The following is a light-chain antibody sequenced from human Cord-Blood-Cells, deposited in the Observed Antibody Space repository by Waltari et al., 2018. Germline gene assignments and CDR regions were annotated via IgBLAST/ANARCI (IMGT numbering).Light chain of an antibody. CDR2: GAS. CDR3: QQYGSSPET. CDR1: QSVSSSY. J-gene: IGKJ1*01. V-gene: IGKV3-20*01. Sequence: EIVLTQSPGTLSLSPGERATLSCRASQSVSSSYLAWYQQKPGQARRLLIYGASSRATGIPDRFSVSGSGTDFTLTISRLEPEDFAVYYCQQYGSSPETFGQGTKVEIK.